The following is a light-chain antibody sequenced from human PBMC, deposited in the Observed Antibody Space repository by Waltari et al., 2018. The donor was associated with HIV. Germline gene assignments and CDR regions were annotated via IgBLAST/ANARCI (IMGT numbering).Light chain of an antibody. CDR2: DVS. CDR1: SSDVGGYKY. J-gene: IGLJ2*01. CDR3: CSYAGSYTYVL. Sequence: QSALTQPRSVSGSPGQSVTISCTGTSSDVGGYKYVSWYQQHPGKAPKLMIYDVSKRPSGVPVRFSGSKSGNTASLTISGLQAEDEADYYCCSYAGSYTYVLFGGGTKLTVL. V-gene: IGLV2-11*01.